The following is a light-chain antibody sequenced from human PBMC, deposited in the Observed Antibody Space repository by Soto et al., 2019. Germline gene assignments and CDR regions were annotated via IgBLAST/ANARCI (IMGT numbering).Light chain of an antibody. CDR2: GAS. CDR1: QRVSNSW. J-gene: IGKJ1*01. V-gene: IGKV3-20*01. CDR3: QQYGSPPWT. Sequence: EIVLTQSPGTLSLSPGERATLSCRASQRVSNSWIAWYQHKPGQAPRLLIYGASSRAAGIPDRFSGGGSGTDFTLTITRLEPEDSAVFYSQQYGSPPWTFGQGTKVEIK.